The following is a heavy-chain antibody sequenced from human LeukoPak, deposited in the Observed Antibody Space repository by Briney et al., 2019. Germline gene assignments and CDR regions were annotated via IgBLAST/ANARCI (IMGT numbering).Heavy chain of an antibody. CDR1: GYTFTSYG. J-gene: IGHJ4*02. V-gene: IGHV1-18*01. CDR3: ARVSSPESLDY. CDR2: ISAYNGNT. Sequence: ASGKVSCKASGYTFTSYGISWVRQAPGQGLEWMGWISAYNGNTNYAQKLQGRVTMTTDTSTSTAYMELRSLRSDNTAVYYCARVSSPESLDYWGEGTMVTVCS.